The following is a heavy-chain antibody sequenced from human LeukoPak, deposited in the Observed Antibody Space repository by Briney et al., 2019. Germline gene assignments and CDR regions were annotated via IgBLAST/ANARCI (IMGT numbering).Heavy chain of an antibody. CDR1: GYTFTSYG. V-gene: IGHV1-18*01. D-gene: IGHD3-10*01. Sequence: ASAKVSCKASGYTFTSYGISWVRQAPGQGLEWMGWISPYNGNTNYAQKLQGRVTMTTDTSTSTAYMELRSLRSDDTAVYYCARAPRITMVRGDANFDYWGQGTLVTVSS. CDR3: ARAPRITMVRGDANFDY. CDR2: ISPYNGNT. J-gene: IGHJ4*02.